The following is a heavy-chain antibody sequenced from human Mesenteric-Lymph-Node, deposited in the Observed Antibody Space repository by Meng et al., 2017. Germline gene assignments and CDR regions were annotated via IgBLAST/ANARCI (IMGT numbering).Heavy chain of an antibody. CDR1: GGSISSGDDY. Sequence: VQRQASGPGLVKPSQPLSLTCPVSGGSISSGDDYWSWIRQPPGKGLEWIGYIYYSGSTYYNPSLKSRVTISVDTSKNQFSLKLSSVTAADTAVYYCARGYYDSSGYGYWYFDLWGRGTLVTVSS. CDR2: IYYSGST. D-gene: IGHD3-22*01. V-gene: IGHV4-30-4*01. J-gene: IGHJ2*01. CDR3: ARGYYDSSGYGYWYFDL.